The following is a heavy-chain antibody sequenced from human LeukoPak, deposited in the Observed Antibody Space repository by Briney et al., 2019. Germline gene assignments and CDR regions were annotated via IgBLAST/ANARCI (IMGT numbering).Heavy chain of an antibody. CDR3: ARVRGYCSSTICYRYYFDY. Sequence: SETLSLTCTVSGYSISSGYYWGWIRQPPGKGLEWIGTIYHSGSTYYNPSLKSRVTISVDTSKSQFSLKLTSVTAADTAVYYCARVRGYCSSTICYRYYFDYWGQGTLVTVSP. V-gene: IGHV4-38-2*02. J-gene: IGHJ4*02. CDR1: GYSISSGYY. CDR2: IYHSGST. D-gene: IGHD2-2*01.